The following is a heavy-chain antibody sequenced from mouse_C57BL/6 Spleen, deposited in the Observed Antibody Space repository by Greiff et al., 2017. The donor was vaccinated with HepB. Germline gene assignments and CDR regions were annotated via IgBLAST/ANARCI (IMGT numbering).Heavy chain of an antibody. CDR2: ISSGGSYT. CDR3: ASTGTWGFAY. D-gene: IGHD4-1*02. CDR1: GFTFSSYG. Sequence: EVKLVESGGDLVKPGGSLKLSCAASGFTFSSYGTSWVRQTPDKRLEWVATISSGGSYTYYPDSVKGRFTISRDNAKNTLYLQMSSLKSEDTAMYYCASTGTWGFAYWGQGTLVTVSA. V-gene: IGHV5-6*02. J-gene: IGHJ3*01.